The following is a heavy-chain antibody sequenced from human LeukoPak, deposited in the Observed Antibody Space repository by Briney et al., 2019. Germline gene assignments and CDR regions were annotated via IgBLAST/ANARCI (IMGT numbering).Heavy chain of an antibody. CDR3: ASTQITMVRGAYFFDY. CDR1: GGSISGSSYY. J-gene: IGHJ4*02. V-gene: IGHV4-39*07. Sequence: PSETLSLTCTVSGGSISGSSYYWGWIRQPPGKGLEWIGSIYYSGSTYYNPSLKSRVTISVDTSRNQFSLKLSSVTAADTAVYYCASTQITMVRGAYFFDYWGQGTLVTVSS. D-gene: IGHD3-10*01. CDR2: IYYSGST.